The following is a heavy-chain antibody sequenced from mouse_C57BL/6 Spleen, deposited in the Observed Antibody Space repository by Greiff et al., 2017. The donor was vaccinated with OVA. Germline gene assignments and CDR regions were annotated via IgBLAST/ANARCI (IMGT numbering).Heavy chain of an antibody. CDR3: ARDQYDPWFAY. CDR1: GFTFSSYA. Sequence: EVNVVESGGGLVKPGGSLKLSCAASGFTFSSYAMSWVRQTPEKRLEWVATISDGGSYTYYPDNVKGRFTISRDNAKNNLYLQMSHLKSEDTAMYYCARDQYDPWFAYWGQGTLVTVSA. CDR2: ISDGGSYT. D-gene: IGHD2-3*01. J-gene: IGHJ3*01. V-gene: IGHV5-4*01.